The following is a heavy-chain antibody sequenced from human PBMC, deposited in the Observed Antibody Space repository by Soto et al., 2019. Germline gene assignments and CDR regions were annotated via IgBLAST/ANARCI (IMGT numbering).Heavy chain of an antibody. Sequence: LSLTCAVYGGSFSGYYWSWIRQPPGKGLEWIGEINHSGSTNYNPSLKSRVTISVDTSKNQFSLKLSSVTAADTAVYYCASSSGWPWTYYYYGMDVWGQGTTVTVSS. J-gene: IGHJ6*02. CDR3: ASSSGWPWTYYYYGMDV. CDR1: GGSFSGYY. D-gene: IGHD6-19*01. CDR2: INHSGST. V-gene: IGHV4-34*01.